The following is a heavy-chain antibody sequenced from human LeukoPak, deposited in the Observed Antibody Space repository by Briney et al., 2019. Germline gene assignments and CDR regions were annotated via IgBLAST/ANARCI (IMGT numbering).Heavy chain of an antibody. Sequence: PGGSLRLSCAASGFTFSSYAMHWVRQAPGKRLEYVSAISSNGGSTYYANSVKGRFTISRDNSKNTLYLQMGSLRAEDMAVYYCARGGGYGSGSYYTLLDYWGQGTLVTVSS. CDR3: ARGGGYGSGSYYTLLDY. D-gene: IGHD3-10*01. J-gene: IGHJ4*02. CDR1: GFTFSSYA. CDR2: ISSNGGST. V-gene: IGHV3-64*01.